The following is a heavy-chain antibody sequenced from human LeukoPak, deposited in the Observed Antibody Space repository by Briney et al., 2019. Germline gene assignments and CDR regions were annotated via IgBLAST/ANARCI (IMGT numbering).Heavy chain of an antibody. D-gene: IGHD5-12*01. J-gene: IGHJ6*02. V-gene: IGHV1-2*02. CDR3: ARVHPLLVATSYYYYGTDV. CDR1: GYTFTGYY. CDR2: INPNIGGT. Sequence: GPSLNVSCKASGYTFTGYYIHWVRQAPGQGLEWMGWINPNIGGTNYAQKFQGRVTMTRDTSICTAYMELSRLRSDDTAVYYCARVHPLLVATSYYYYGTDVWGQGTTVTVSS.